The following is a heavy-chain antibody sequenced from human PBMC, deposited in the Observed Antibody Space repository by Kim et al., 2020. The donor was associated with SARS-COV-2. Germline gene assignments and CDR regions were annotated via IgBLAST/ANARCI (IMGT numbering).Heavy chain of an antibody. J-gene: IGHJ3*02. Sequence: YNPSLKSRMTISVDTSKNQVSLKVTSVTAADTAKDYCARVDTAMISAFDIWGQGTVVTVSS. D-gene: IGHD5-18*01. V-gene: IGHV4-30-2*05. CDR3: ARVDTAMISAFDI.